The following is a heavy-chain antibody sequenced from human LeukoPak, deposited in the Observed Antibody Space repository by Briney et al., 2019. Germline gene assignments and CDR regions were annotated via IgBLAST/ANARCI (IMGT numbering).Heavy chain of an antibody. J-gene: IGHJ3*02. V-gene: IGHV4-39*01. CDR2: IYYSAST. D-gene: IGHD3-16*01. CDR1: GGSISSSIYY. Sequence: SETLSLTCTVSGGSISSSIYYWGWIRQPPGKGLEWIGSIYYSASTLYNPSLTSRVTISVDTSKNQFSLRLNSVTAADTAVYYCARQVGADSYPFYIWGKGTKVTVSS. CDR3: ARQVGADSYPFYI.